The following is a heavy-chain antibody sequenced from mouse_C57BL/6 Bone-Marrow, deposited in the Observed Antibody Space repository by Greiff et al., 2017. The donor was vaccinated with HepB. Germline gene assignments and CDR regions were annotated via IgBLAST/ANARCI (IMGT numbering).Heavy chain of an antibody. CDR2: ISNGGGST. Sequence: EVKLVESGGGLVQPGGSLKLSCAASGFTFSDYYMYWVRQTPEKRLEWVAYISNGGGSTYYPDTVKGRFTISRDNAKNTLYLQMSRLKSEDTAMYYCARPIYYRAMDYWGQGTSVTVSS. D-gene: IGHD1-1*01. J-gene: IGHJ4*01. CDR3: ARPIYYRAMDY. V-gene: IGHV5-12*01. CDR1: GFTFSDYY.